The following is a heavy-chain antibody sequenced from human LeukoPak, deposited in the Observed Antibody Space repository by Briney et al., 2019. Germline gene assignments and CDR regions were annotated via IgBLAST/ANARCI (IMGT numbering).Heavy chain of an antibody. CDR2: IYHSGST. CDR1: GGSISSSNW. J-gene: IGHJ2*01. Sequence: PSGTLSLTCAVSGGSISSSNWWSWVRQPPGKGLKWIGEIYHSGSTNYNPSPKSRVTISVDKSKNQFSLKLSSVTAADTAVYYCAGRPPYGDHAGPYFDLWGRGTLVTVSS. V-gene: IGHV4-4*02. D-gene: IGHD4-17*01. CDR3: AGRPPYGDHAGPYFDL.